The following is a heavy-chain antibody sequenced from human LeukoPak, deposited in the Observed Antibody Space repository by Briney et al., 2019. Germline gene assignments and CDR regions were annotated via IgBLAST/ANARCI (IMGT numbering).Heavy chain of an antibody. Sequence: AASVKVSCKASGHTFTDYYMHWVRQAPGQGLEWMGCINLYSGGAHYAQKFQDWLSMTRDTSINTAYMELSSLRSDDTAVYYCARDILGRSNGGSNYFGMEVWGQGTTVTVSS. CDR3: ARDILGRSNGGSNYFGMEV. V-gene: IGHV1-2*04. CDR1: GHTFTDYY. CDR2: INLYSGGA. D-gene: IGHD2-15*01. J-gene: IGHJ6*02.